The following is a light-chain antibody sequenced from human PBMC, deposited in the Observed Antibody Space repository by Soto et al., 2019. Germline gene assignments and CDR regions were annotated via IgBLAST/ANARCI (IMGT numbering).Light chain of an antibody. CDR1: QNINNW. Sequence: DIQMTQSPSTLSASVGDRVTITCRASQNINNWLAWYQQKPGKAPKLLIYKASSLKSGVPSRFSGSGSGTEFTLTISSLQPDDFATYYCQQYNSYTFGQGTKLEIK. CDR3: QQYNSYT. CDR2: KAS. V-gene: IGKV1-5*03. J-gene: IGKJ2*01.